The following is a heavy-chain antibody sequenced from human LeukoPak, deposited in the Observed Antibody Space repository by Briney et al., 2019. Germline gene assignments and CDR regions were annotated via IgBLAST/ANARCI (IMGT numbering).Heavy chain of an antibody. CDR3: ARSDGYNSHY. CDR2: IYYSGST. CDR1: GGSISSYY. D-gene: IGHD5-24*01. V-gene: IGHV4-59*08. Sequence: SETLSLTCTVSGGSISSYYWSWIRQPPGKGLEWIGYIYYSGSTNYNPPLKSRVTISVDTSKNQFSLKLSSVTAADTAVYYCARSDGYNSHYWGQGTLVTVYS. J-gene: IGHJ4*02.